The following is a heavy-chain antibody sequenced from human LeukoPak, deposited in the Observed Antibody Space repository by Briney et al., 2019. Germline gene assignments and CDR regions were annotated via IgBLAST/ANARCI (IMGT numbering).Heavy chain of an antibody. V-gene: IGHV3-23*01. CDR1: GFTFSSYA. Sequence: HPGGSLRLSCAASGFTFSSYAMSWVRQAPGRGLEWVSAISGSGGSTYYADSVKGRFTISRDNSKNTLYLQMNSLRAEDTALYYCAKATQEGGTCFDYWGQGTLVTVSS. D-gene: IGHD3/OR15-3a*01. CDR3: AKATQEGGTCFDY. J-gene: IGHJ4*02. CDR2: ISGSGGST.